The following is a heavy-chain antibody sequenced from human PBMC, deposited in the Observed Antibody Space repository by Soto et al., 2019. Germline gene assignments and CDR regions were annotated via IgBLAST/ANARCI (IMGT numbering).Heavy chain of an antibody. CDR1: GYPFDTYG. CDR2: ISAYNGQT. D-gene: IGHD3-3*01. Sequence: ASVKVSCKASGYPFDTYGINWVRQAPGQRPEWMGWISAYNGQTDYAQNFQGRVTMATDTSTNTAYMELRNLRSDDTAVYYCAGDPREFWNSCFFDPWGRGTLVTV. J-gene: IGHJ5*02. V-gene: IGHV1-18*01. CDR3: AGDPREFWNSCFFDP.